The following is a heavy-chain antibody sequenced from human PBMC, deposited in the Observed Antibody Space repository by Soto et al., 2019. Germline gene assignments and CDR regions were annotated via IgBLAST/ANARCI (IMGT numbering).Heavy chain of an antibody. D-gene: IGHD3-9*01. CDR3: ARDYDNFYFDY. J-gene: IGHJ4*03. CDR1: GGSISSYY. CDR2: IYYSGST. Sequence: TPSLTCTVSGGSISSYYWSCIRQPPGKGLEWIGYIYYSGSTNYNPSLKSRDTIPVDTSKNQFSLKLSSVTAADTAVYYCARDYDNFYFDYWGQRTLVTVSS. V-gene: IGHV4-59*01.